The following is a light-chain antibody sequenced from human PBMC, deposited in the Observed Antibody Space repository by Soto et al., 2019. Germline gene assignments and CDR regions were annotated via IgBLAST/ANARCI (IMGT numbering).Light chain of an antibody. J-gene: IGKJ1*01. V-gene: IGKV1-5*03. Sequence: DIKMSQSPSTLSASVGERVTITCRASQSVRSGLTWYQQKPGKAPNLLIYTASGLESGIPSRFSGSGSGTEFTLTISSLQPDDFATYYCQQYNSAWTFGQGTKVDNK. CDR2: TAS. CDR3: QQYNSAWT. CDR1: QSVRSG.